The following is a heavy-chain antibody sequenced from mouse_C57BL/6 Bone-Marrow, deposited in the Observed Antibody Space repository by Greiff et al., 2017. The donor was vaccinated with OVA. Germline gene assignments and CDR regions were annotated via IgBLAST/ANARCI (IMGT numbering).Heavy chain of an antibody. J-gene: IGHJ3*01. CDR2: IWSGGST. Sequence: QVQLQQSGPGLVQPSQSLSITCTVSGFSFTSYGVHWVRQSPGQGLEWLGVIWSGGSTDYNAAFISRLSISKDNSKSQVFMKMSSLQADDTAIYYCARRDYDDGGLADWGQGTLVTVSA. D-gene: IGHD2-4*01. CDR1: GFSFTSYG. CDR3: ARRDYDDGGLAD. V-gene: IGHV2-2*01.